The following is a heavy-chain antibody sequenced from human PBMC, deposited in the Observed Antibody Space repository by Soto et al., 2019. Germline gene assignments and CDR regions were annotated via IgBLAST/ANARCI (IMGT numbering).Heavy chain of an antibody. CDR3: ARRPVVAADYYYYGMDV. V-gene: IGHV5-10-1*01. J-gene: IGHJ6*02. CDR2: IDPSDSYT. CDR1: GYSFTSYW. D-gene: IGHD2-15*01. Sequence: GESMKICCKVSGYSFTSYWISGVRQMPGKGLEWMGRIDPSDSYTNYSPSFQGHVTISADKSISTAYLQWSSLKASDTAMYYCARRPVVAADYYYYGMDVWGQGTTVTVSS.